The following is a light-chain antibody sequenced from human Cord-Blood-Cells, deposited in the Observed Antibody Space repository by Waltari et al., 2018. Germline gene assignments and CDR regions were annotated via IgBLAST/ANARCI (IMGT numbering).Light chain of an antibody. V-gene: IGLV2-23*01. J-gene: IGLJ3*02. CDR3: CSYAGSSTLV. CDR1: NSDVGSYNL. CDR2: EGS. Sequence: QSALTQPASVSGSPGQSITISCTGTNSDVGSYNLVSWYQQPPGKDPKLMIYEGSKLPSGVSMRFSGSKSGNAASLTISGLQAEDEADYYCCSYAGSSTLVFGGGTKLTVL.